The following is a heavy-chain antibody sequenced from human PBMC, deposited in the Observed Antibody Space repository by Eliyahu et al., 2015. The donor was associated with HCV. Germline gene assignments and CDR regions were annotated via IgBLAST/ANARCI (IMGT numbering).Heavy chain of an antibody. J-gene: IGHJ4*02. V-gene: IGHV3-23*01. D-gene: IGHD3-10*01. Sequence: EVQLLESGGGLVQPGGSLRLSCVTSGFIFNNYALSWVRQAPGKGLEWXSGIGGSGDDTYYIDSIKGRFTIFRDNSKNTLYLQMNGLRAEDTALYYCAKLKSQGYGSGDYEDYFDTWGQGTLVTVSS. CDR1: GFIFNNYA. CDR2: IGGSGDDT. CDR3: AKLKSQGYGSGDYEDYFDT.